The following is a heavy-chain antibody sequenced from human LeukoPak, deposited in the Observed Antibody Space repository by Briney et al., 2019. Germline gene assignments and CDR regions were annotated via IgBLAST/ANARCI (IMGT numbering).Heavy chain of an antibody. J-gene: IGHJ4*02. CDR1: GGSISSYY. CDR3: AREKGNSYGYDY. CDR2: IYYSGST. V-gene: IGHV4-59*01. D-gene: IGHD5-18*01. Sequence: SETLSLTCTVSGGSISSYYWSWIRQPPGKGLEWIGYIYYSGSTNYNPSLKSRATISVDTSMNQFSLKLSSVTAADTAVYYCAREKGNSYGYDYWGQGTLVTVSS.